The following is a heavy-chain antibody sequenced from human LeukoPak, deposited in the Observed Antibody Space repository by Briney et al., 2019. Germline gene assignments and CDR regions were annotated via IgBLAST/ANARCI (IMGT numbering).Heavy chain of an antibody. CDR1: GYSFNTYW. D-gene: IGHD6-19*01. Sequence: GESLKISCKGSGYSFNTYWIGCVRQMPGKGLEWMGIIYPGDSDARYSPSFQGQVTISADKSISTVYLQWRSLKASDTAMYYCARTHLYSSGWPDAFDIWGQGTMVTVSS. V-gene: IGHV5-51*01. CDR3: ARTHLYSSGWPDAFDI. CDR2: IYPGDSDA. J-gene: IGHJ3*02.